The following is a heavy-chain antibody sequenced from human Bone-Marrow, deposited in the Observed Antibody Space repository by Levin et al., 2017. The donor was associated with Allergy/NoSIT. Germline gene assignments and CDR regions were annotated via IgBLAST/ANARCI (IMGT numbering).Heavy chain of an antibody. J-gene: IGHJ4*02. D-gene: IGHD2-21*01. Sequence: RGESLKISCAASGFPFSSYWMNWVRQAPGKGLEWVASIKPDGSEKYYVDSVRGRFAISRDNDRNSLYLQMNSLRAEDTAVYYCASATRAGDYRSYWGQGTLITVSS. CDR1: GFPFSSYW. CDR3: ASATRAGDYRSY. CDR2: IKPDGSEK. V-gene: IGHV3-7*01.